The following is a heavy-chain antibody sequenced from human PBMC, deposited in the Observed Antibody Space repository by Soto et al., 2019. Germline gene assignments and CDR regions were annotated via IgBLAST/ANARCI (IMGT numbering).Heavy chain of an antibody. CDR1: GFTFSDYY. J-gene: IGHJ4*02. Sequence: PGGSLRLSCAASGFTFSDYYMSWIRRAPGKGLEWVSYISSSDSIIYYSDSVKGRFIISRDNAKNSLYLQMNSLRAEDTAVHYCARDLGYYDSSGYFDYWGQGTLVTVSS. CDR3: ARDLGYYDSSGYFDY. CDR2: ISSSDSII. V-gene: IGHV3-11*01. D-gene: IGHD3-22*01.